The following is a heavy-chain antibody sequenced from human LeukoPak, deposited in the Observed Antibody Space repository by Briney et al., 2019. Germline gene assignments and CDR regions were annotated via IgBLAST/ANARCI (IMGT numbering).Heavy chain of an antibody. V-gene: IGHV3-33*01. CDR1: GFTLSSYG. D-gene: IGHD6-13*01. CDR3: ARGYSSSWYYFDY. Sequence: PGRSQRLSCAASGFTLSSYGMHWVRQAPGKGLEWVAVIWYDGSNKYYADSVKGRFTISRDNSKNTLYLQMNSLRAEDTAVYYCARGYSSSWYYFDYWGQGTLVTVSS. J-gene: IGHJ4*02. CDR2: IWYDGSNK.